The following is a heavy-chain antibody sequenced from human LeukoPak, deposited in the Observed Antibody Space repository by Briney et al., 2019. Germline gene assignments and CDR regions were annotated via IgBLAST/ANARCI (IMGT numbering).Heavy chain of an antibody. CDR2: FDPEDGET. J-gene: IGHJ3*02. D-gene: IGHD6-13*01. CDR3: ATVAGSFDAFDI. Sequence: ASVKVSCKVSGYTLTELSMHWVRQAPGKGLEWMGGFDPEDGETIYAQKFQGRVTMTEDTSTDTAYMELSSLRSEDTAAYYCATVAGSFDAFDIWGQGTMVTVSS. CDR1: GYTLTELS. V-gene: IGHV1-24*01.